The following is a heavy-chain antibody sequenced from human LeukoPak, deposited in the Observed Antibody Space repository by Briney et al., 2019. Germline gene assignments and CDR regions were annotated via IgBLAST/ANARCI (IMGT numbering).Heavy chain of an antibody. D-gene: IGHD3-9*01. CDR2: IRYDGSNK. V-gene: IGHV3-30*02. Sequence: GGSLRLSCAASGFTFSSYGMHWVRQAPGKGLEWVAFIRYDGSNKYYADSVKGRFTISRDNSKNTLYLQMNSLRAEDTAVYYCAKDGRYFDWLLGGYDASDIWGQGTMVTVSS. J-gene: IGHJ3*02. CDR1: GFTFSSYG. CDR3: AKDGRYFDWLLGGYDASDI.